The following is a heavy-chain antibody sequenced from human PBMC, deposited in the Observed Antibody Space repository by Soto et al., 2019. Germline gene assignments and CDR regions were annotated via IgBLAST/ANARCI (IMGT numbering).Heavy chain of an antibody. D-gene: IGHD6-13*01. CDR1: GDSISGSPYY. V-gene: IGHV4-39*01. J-gene: IGHJ4*02. CDR3: ARLQTAVPHY. Sequence: QVQLQESGPGLVMPSETLSLTCSVSGDSISGSPYYWGWIRQSPGKRLEWIGSIFHDGYIVYTPSLKSRVTISVDTSKNQFSLKLTSVAAADTAIYFCARLQTAVPHYWGQGILVTVSS. CDR2: IFHDGYI.